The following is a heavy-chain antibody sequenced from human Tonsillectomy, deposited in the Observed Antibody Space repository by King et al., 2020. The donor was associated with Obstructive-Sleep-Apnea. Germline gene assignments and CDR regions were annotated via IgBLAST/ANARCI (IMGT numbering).Heavy chain of an antibody. Sequence: VQLQQWGTGQLKPSETLSLTCAIYVGSCSDHYCSWIRQPPGKGLEWIVEIHPSGITRYNPSLQSRVIKSLDTAKNQFSRKVTSLTAADTAVYYCSRGGDANKTGRDWGQGTLVTVSS. D-gene: IGHD5-24*01. CDR3: SRGGDANKTGRD. CDR2: IHPSGIT. CDR1: VGSCSDHY. J-gene: IGHJ4*02. V-gene: IGHV4-34*01.